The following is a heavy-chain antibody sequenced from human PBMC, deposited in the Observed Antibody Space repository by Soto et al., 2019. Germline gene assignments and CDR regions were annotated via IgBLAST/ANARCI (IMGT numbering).Heavy chain of an antibody. CDR1: GFTFSSYA. Sequence: EVQLVESGGGLVKPGGSLRLSCAASGFTFSSYAMHWVRQAPGKGLEYVSAISSNGGSTYYANSVKGRFTISRDNSKNTLYLQMGSLRAEDMAVYYCARDTGQQWLANDYWGQGTLVTVSS. CDR2: ISSNGGST. CDR3: ARDTGQQWLANDY. D-gene: IGHD6-19*01. J-gene: IGHJ4*02. V-gene: IGHV3-64*01.